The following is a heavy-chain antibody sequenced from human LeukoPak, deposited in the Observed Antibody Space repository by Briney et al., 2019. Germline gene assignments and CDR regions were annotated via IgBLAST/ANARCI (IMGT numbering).Heavy chain of an antibody. CDR2: ISYDGSNK. J-gene: IGHJ4*02. CDR1: GFTFSSYA. Sequence: GGSLRLSCAASGFTFSSYAMHWVRQAPGKGVEGVAVISYDGSNKYYADSVKGRFTISRDNSKNTLYVQMNSLRPEDTAVYYCARGSKPYGEYIRSRIHYFDYWGQGTLVTVSS. D-gene: IGHD4-17*01. CDR3: ARGSKPYGEYIRSRIHYFDY. V-gene: IGHV3-30*04.